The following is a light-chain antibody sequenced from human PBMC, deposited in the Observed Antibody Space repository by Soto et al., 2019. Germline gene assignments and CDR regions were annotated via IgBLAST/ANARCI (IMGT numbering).Light chain of an antibody. Sequence: DIQLTQSPSSLSASAGDRVTITCRATQNIRSSLNWYQQKPGKAPKVLIYAASNFDSGVPPRFSGSGSGTDFTLTISSLQPEDFATYYCQESYSDSFTFGPGTKVDIK. CDR3: QESYSDSFT. V-gene: IGKV1-39*01. CDR1: QNIRSS. CDR2: AAS. J-gene: IGKJ3*01.